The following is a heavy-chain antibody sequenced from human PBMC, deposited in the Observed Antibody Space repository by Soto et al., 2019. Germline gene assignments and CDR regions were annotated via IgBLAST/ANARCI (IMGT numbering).Heavy chain of an antibody. CDR1: GGTFSSYA. CDR2: IIPIFGTA. J-gene: IGHJ4*02. Sequence: ASVKVSCKASGGTFSSYAISWVRQAPGQGLEWMGEIIPIFGTANYAQKFQGKVTMTRDTSTSTVYMELSSLRSEDTAVYYCARGLINDSRGYYIDYCGQGPLVTVSS. D-gene: IGHD3-22*01. V-gene: IGHV1-69*05. CDR3: ARGLINDSRGYYIDY.